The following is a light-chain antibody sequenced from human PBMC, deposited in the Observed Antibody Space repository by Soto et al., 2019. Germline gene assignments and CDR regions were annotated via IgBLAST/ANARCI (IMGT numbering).Light chain of an antibody. J-gene: IGKJ2*01. CDR2: AAS. V-gene: IGKV3-15*01. CDR3: QQYNNWPLYS. Sequence: EIVMTQSPGTLSVSPGERATLSCRASQGVGTNLAWYQQRPGQAPRLLIYAASTRAPGIPARFSGRGSGTEFTLTISSLQSEDFALYFCQQYNNWPLYSFGQGTKLAIK. CDR1: QGVGTN.